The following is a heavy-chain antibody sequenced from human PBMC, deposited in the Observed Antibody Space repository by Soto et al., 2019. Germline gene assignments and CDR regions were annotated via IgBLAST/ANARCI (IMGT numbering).Heavy chain of an antibody. V-gene: IGHV4-30-2*01. CDR3: ARGFPSNFDY. CDR1: GSSISSGGYS. Sequence: SETLSLTCAVSGSSISSGGYSWSWIRQPPGKGLEWIGYIYHSGSTYYNPSLKSRVTISVDRSKNQFSLKLSSVTAADTAVYYCARGFPSNFDYWGQGTLVTVSS. D-gene: IGHD3-3*01. J-gene: IGHJ4*02. CDR2: IYHSGST.